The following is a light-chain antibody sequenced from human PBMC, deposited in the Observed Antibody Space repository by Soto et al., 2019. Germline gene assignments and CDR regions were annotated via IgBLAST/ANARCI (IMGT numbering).Light chain of an antibody. CDR2: DVS. J-gene: IGLJ2*01. CDR3: SSYTSSSTLGV. CDR1: SSDVGGYNY. Sequence: QSALTQPASVSGSPGQSITIPCTGTSSDVGGYNYVSWYQQHPGKAPKLMIYDVSNRPSGVSNRFSGSKSGNTASLTISGLQAEEEADYYCSSYTSSSTLGVFGGGTKLTVL. V-gene: IGLV2-14*01.